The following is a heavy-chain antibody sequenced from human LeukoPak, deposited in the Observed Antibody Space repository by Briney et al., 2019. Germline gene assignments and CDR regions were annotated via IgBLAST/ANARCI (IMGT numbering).Heavy chain of an antibody. J-gene: IGHJ6*03. CDR1: GYTFTSYG. V-gene: IGHV1-18*01. D-gene: IGHD6-13*01. CDR3: AIGKAAAGTGYYYYYMDV. CDR2: ISAYNGNT. Sequence: ASVKVSCKASGYTFTSYGISWVRQAPGQRLEWMGWISAYNGNTNYAQKPQGRVTMTTDTSTSTAYMELRSLRSDDTAVYYCAIGKAAAGTGYYYYYMDVWGKGTTVTVSS.